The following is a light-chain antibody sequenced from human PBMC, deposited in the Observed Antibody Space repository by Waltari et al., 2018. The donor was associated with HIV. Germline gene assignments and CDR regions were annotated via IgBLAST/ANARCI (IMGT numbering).Light chain of an antibody. J-gene: IGKJ4*01. CDR2: AVS. Sequence: DMQLNQYLYFLSASVGDRATITCRAIQGLSRYFVWYQQKPGKDPKLLIYAVSTCQSGVPSRFSGRGSGTEFTVTVSSLQPEDGATYICQRLKRYARTFGGGTKGEIK. CDR1: QGLSRY. CDR3: QRLKRYART. V-gene: IGKV1-9*01.